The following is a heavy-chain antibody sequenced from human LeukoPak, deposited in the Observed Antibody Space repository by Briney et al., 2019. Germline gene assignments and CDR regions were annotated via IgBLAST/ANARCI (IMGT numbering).Heavy chain of an antibody. D-gene: IGHD2-2*02. CDR3: ARCSRSSTSCYSAFDV. Sequence: GGSLRLSCEASGFTFDDYGMSWVRQAAGKGLEWVSAITNWNGGNTGYGDSVRGRFTISRDNAKNSLYLQMNSLRAEDTALYYCARCSRSSTSCYSAFDVWGQGTEVTVSS. V-gene: IGHV3-20*04. CDR2: ITNWNGGNT. CDR1: GFTFDDYG. J-gene: IGHJ3*01.